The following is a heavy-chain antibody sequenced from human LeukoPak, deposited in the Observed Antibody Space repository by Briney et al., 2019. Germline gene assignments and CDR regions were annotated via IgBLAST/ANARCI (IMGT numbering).Heavy chain of an antibody. CDR1: GGSFSGYY. V-gene: IGHV4-34*01. Sequence: SETLSLTCAVYGGSFSGYYWSWIRQPPGKWLEWIGEINHSGSTNYDPSLKSRVTISVDTSKKQFSLKLSSVTAADTAVYYCARVQWLAPFDYWGQGTLVTVSS. CDR3: ARVQWLAPFDY. J-gene: IGHJ4*02. CDR2: INHSGST. D-gene: IGHD6-19*01.